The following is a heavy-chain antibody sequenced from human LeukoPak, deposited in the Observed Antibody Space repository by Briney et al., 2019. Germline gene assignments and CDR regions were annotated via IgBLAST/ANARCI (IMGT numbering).Heavy chain of an antibody. CDR2: IKQDGSEE. Sequence: GGSLRLSCAASGFTFNYAWMSWVRQAPGKGLEWVAKIKQDGSEEYYVDSVKGRFTISRDNAKNSLFLQMNSLRVEDTAIYYCARGGSYPGCWGQGTLVTVSS. CDR3: ARGGSYPGC. V-gene: IGHV3-7*03. J-gene: IGHJ4*02. CDR1: GFTFNYAW. D-gene: IGHD1-26*01.